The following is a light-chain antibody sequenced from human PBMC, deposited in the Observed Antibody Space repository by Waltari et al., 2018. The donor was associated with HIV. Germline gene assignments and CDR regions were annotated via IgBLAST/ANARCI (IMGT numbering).Light chain of an antibody. CDR1: QSVFTY. Sequence: EIVLTQSPVTLSFSVGERATVSCRAGQSVFTYLAWYHQRPGQPPRLLINDASNRATGIPPLFSDSGSGTDVNRTISGRESEDFGLYFCQQRRAWPITVGQGTKVEIK. CDR3: QQRRAWPIT. J-gene: IGKJ2*01. CDR2: DAS. V-gene: IGKV3-11*01.